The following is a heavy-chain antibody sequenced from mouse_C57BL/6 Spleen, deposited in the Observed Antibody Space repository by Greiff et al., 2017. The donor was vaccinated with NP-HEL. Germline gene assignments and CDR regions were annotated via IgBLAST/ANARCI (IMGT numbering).Heavy chain of an antibody. D-gene: IGHD3-2*02. J-gene: IGHJ2*01. CDR3: TPLDSSGYVGY. CDR2: IDPETGGT. V-gene: IGHV1-15*01. CDR1: GYTFTDYE. Sequence: QVQLKQSGAELVRPGASVTLSCKASGYTFTDYEMHWVKQTPVHGLEWIGAIDPETGGTAYNQKFKGKAILTADKSSSTAYMELRSLTSEDSAVYYCTPLDSSGYVGYWGQGTTLTVSS.